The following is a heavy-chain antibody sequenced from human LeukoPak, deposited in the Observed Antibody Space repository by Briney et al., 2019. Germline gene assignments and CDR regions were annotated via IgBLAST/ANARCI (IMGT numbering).Heavy chain of an antibody. CDR3: ASKAAPEHEYYYYYYMDV. CDR1: GGSISSYY. D-gene: IGHD6-6*01. J-gene: IGHJ6*03. Sequence: PSETLSLTCTVSGGSISSYYWSWIRQPAGEGLEWIGRIDTSGNTNYKPSLKSRVTMSVDTSKNQFSLKLSSVTAADTAVYYCASKAAPEHEYYYYYYMDVWGKGTTVTVSS. CDR2: IDTSGNT. V-gene: IGHV4-4*07.